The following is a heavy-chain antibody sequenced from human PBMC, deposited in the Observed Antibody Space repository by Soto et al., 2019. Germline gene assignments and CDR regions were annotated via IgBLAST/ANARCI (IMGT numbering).Heavy chain of an antibody. Sequence: ASETLSLTCSVSGGSISSVGHYWTWIRQQPGRGLEWIGYIYYSGSTDYNPSLKSRVTISVDRSKNQFSLNLSSVTAADTAIYYCARESGGYDSSTRYGLDVWGQGTTVTVSS. CDR3: ARESGGYDSSTRYGLDV. V-gene: IGHV4-31*03. D-gene: IGHD6-25*01. J-gene: IGHJ6*02. CDR1: GGSISSVGHY. CDR2: IYYSGST.